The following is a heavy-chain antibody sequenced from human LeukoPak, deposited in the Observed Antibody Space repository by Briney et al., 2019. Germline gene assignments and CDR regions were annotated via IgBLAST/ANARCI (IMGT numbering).Heavy chain of an antibody. J-gene: IGHJ3*02. Sequence: GGSLRLSCAASGVTFSSYGMHWVRQAPGKGLEWVAFIRYDGSNKYYADYVNGRFTISRTNSKNTMSLQMNRMRAEGAAVYYCAKDLTTVTTQQIWGQGTMVTVSS. CDR3: AKDLTTVTTQQI. CDR2: IRYDGSNK. D-gene: IGHD4-17*01. CDR1: GVTFSSYG. V-gene: IGHV3-30*02.